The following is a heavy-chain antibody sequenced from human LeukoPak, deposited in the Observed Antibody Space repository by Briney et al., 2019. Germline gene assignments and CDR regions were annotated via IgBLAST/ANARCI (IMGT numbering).Heavy chain of an antibody. D-gene: IGHD6-13*01. CDR1: GFTFSSYA. CDR2: ISGSGGST. J-gene: IGHJ4*02. CDR3: AKYRIVRVTEVAAAALDY. V-gene: IGHV3-23*01. Sequence: PGGSLRLSCAASGFTFSSYAMSWVRQAPGKGLEWVSAISGSGGSTYYADSVKGRFTISRDNSKNTLYLQMNSLRAEDTAVYYYAKYRIVRVTEVAAAALDYWGQGTLVTVSS.